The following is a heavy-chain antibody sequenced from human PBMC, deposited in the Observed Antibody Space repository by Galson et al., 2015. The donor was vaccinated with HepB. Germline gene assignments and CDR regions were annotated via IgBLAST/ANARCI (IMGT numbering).Heavy chain of an antibody. CDR1: GSTFDSYG. Sequence: SVKVSCKASGSTFDSYGLSWVRQAPGQGLEWMGGIIPTFGIANYAQKFQGRVTITADESTSTAYMELSSLRSEDTAVYYCVRDNMGRIAAAVPNWFDPWGQGTLVTVSS. CDR3: VRDNMGRIAAAVPNWFDP. V-gene: IGHV1-69*13. CDR2: IIPTFGIA. D-gene: IGHD6-13*01. J-gene: IGHJ5*02.